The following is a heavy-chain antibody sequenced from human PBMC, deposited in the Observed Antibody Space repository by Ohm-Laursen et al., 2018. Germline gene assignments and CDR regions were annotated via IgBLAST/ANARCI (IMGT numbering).Heavy chain of an antibody. D-gene: IGHD3-3*01. J-gene: IGHJ4*02. V-gene: IGHV1-2*02. CDR3: ARDGTGVNDDYCVDG. CDR2: INPNSGVT. Sequence: SVKVSCKASGYTFTAYFIHWVRQAPGQGLEWMGWINPNSGVTTYAQEFQGRVTMTRDTSISTAYMELSSLRSDDTAVYYCARDGTGVNDDYCVDGWGQGTLVSVSS. CDR1: GYTFTAYF.